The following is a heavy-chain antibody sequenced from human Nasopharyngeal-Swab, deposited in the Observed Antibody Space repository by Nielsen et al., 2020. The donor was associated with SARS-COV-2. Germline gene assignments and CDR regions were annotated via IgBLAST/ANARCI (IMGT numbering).Heavy chain of an antibody. V-gene: IGHV3-48*02. CDR2: ISSSSSII. CDR1: GFTFRSYG. CDR3: ASTPYSYAWGDYYYGMDV. J-gene: IGHJ6*02. D-gene: IGHD5-18*01. Sequence: GESLKISCAASGFTFRSYGMNWVRQAPGKGLEWVSYISSSSSIIYYADSVKGRFTISRDNAKNSLYLQMNSLRDEDTAVYYCASTPYSYAWGDYYYGMDVWGQGTTVTVSS.